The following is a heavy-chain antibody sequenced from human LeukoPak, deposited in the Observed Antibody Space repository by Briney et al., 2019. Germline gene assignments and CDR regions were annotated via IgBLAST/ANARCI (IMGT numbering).Heavy chain of an antibody. CDR2: IYPGDSDT. D-gene: IGHD6-19*01. Sequence: HGESLKISCKGSGHSFTSYWIGWVRQMPGKGLEWMGIIYPGDSDTRYSPTFQGQVTISADKSISTAYLQWSSLKASDTAMYYCARVGWRGEAGTDFDYWGQGTLVTVSS. J-gene: IGHJ4*02. V-gene: IGHV5-51*01. CDR1: GHSFTSYW. CDR3: ARVGWRGEAGTDFDY.